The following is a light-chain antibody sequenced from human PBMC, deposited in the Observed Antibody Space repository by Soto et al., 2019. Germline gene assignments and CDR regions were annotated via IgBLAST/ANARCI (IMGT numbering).Light chain of an antibody. V-gene: IGKV1-5*01. Sequence: DIQMTQSPSTLSASVGERVTITCRASQSISSWLAWYQQKTGKAPKLLIYDASNLESGVPSKFSGSGSGTEFTLTISSLQPDDFATYYCQQYSSYLTFGQGTKVDIK. CDR1: QSISSW. CDR2: DAS. J-gene: IGKJ1*01. CDR3: QQYSSYLT.